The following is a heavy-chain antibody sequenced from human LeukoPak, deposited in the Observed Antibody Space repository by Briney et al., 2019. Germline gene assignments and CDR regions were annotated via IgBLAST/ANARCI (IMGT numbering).Heavy chain of an antibody. CDR1: GDTFSSYA. CDR3: ASGPVSGIAARSLELY. CDR2: IIPIFGTA. J-gene: IGHJ4*02. Sequence: VASVKVSCKATGDTFSSYAISSVRQAPGQGVEWMGRIIPIFGTANYAQKFQGRVTITTDESTSTAYMELSSLRSEDTAVYYCASGPVSGIAARSLELYRGRRTLVTVSS. V-gene: IGHV1-69*05. D-gene: IGHD6-6*01.